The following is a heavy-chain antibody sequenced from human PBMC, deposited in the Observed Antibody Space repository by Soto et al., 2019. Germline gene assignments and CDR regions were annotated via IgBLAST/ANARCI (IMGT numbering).Heavy chain of an antibody. J-gene: IGHJ4*02. CDR3: ARADTNNWYYFDC. V-gene: IGHV4-4*02. D-gene: IGHD1-1*01. CDR1: GGSISSSNW. CDR2: IYHGGST. Sequence: SETLSLTCAVSGGSISSSNWWSWVRQPPGKGLEWIGEIYHGGSTNYNPSLESRVTISVDKSTNQFSLKLTSVTAADTAVYYCARADTNNWYYFDCWGEGTLVTVSS.